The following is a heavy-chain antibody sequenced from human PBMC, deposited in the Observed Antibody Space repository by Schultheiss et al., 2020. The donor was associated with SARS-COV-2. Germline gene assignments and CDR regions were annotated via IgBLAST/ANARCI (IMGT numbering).Heavy chain of an antibody. CDR2: IKHDGSEQ. Sequence: GGSLRLSCAASGFNFKSYWMTWVRQVSGKGLEWVANIKHDGSEQYYVGSVKGRFTISRDNAKNSLYLQMNSLRAEDTAVYYCARGAAGDYWGQGTLLTVSS. D-gene: IGHD4/OR15-4a*01. CDR1: GFNFKSYW. CDR3: ARGAAGDY. V-gene: IGHV3-7*03. J-gene: IGHJ4*02.